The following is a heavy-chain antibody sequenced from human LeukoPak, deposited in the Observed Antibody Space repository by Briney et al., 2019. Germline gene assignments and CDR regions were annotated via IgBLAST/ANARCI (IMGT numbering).Heavy chain of an antibody. J-gene: IGHJ3*02. CDR1: GGSISSYY. V-gene: IGHV3-15*01. D-gene: IGHD6-6*01. CDR2: IKSKTDGGTT. Sequence: ETLSLTCTVSGGSISSYYWGWVRQAPGKGLEWVGRIKSKTDGGTTDYTPPVKGRFTISRDDSKNTLYLQMHSLKTEDTAVYYCTTAAARPPYDAFDIWVQGTMVTVPS. CDR3: TTAAARPPYDAFDI.